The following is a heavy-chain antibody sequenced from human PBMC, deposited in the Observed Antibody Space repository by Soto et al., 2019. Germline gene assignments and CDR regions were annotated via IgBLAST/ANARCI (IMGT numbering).Heavy chain of an antibody. CDR2: ISAYNGNT. Sequence: ASVKVSCKASGYTFTSYGISWVRQAPGQGLEWMGWISAYNGNTNYAQKLQGRVTMTTDTSTSTAYMELRSLRSDDTAVYYCARAGIVLLWFGEFWGSVGDVWGQGTTVTVPS. V-gene: IGHV1-18*04. J-gene: IGHJ6*02. CDR3: ARAGIVLLWFGEFWGSVGDV. D-gene: IGHD3-10*01. CDR1: GYTFTSYG.